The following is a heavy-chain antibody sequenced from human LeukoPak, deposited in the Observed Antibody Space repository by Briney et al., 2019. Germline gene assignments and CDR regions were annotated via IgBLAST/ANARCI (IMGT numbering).Heavy chain of an antibody. CDR2: ISGSGGST. D-gene: IGHD6-19*01. J-gene: IGHJ4*02. CDR3: AKGEQWLIRGGRLFDY. CDR1: GFTFSSYA. V-gene: IGHV3-23*01. Sequence: GGSLRLSCAASGFTFSSYAMSWVRQAPGKGLEWVSAISGSGGSTYYADSVKGRFTISRDNSKNTLYLQMNSLRAEDTAVYYCAKGEQWLIRGGRLFDYWGQGTLVTVSS.